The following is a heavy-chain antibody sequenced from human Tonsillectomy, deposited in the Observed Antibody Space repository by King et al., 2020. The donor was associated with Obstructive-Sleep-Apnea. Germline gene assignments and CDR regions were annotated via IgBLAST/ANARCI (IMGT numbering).Heavy chain of an antibody. CDR1: GFTFDDYA. V-gene: IGHV3-9*01. D-gene: IGHD6-13*01. CDR3: AKAGSWYRDAFDI. J-gene: IGHJ3*02. CDR2: ISWNSGNI. Sequence: VQLVESGGGLVQPGRSLRLSCAASGFTFDDYAMHWFLQAPGKGLEWVSGISWNSGNIGYADSGKGRFTISRDNAKNSLYLQMNSLRAEDTALYYCAKAGSWYRDAFDIWGQGTMVTVSS.